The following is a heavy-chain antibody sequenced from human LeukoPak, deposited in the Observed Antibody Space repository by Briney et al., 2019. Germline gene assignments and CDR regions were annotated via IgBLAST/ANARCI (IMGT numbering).Heavy chain of an antibody. CDR1: GFTFSSYA. CDR2: ISGSGGST. J-gene: IGHJ4*02. Sequence: GGSLRLSCAASGFTFSSYAMSWVRQAPGKGLEWVSAISGSGGSTYYADSVKGRFTISRDNSKNTLYLQMNSLRAEDTAVCYCAKLARIAAAGTDPSPFDYWGQGTLVTVSS. D-gene: IGHD6-13*01. V-gene: IGHV3-23*01. CDR3: AKLARIAAAGTDPSPFDY.